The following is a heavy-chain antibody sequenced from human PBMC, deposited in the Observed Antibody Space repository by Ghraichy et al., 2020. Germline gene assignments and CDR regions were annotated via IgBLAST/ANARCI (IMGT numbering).Heavy chain of an antibody. Sequence: SETLSLTCTVSGGSISSGGYYWSWIRQHPGKGLEWIGYIYYSGSTYYNPSLKSRVTISVDTSKNQFSLKLSSVTAADTAVYYCARDGCSSTSCYVDYYYGMDVWGQGTTVTVSS. CDR2: IYYSGST. D-gene: IGHD2-2*01. J-gene: IGHJ6*02. V-gene: IGHV4-31*03. CDR3: ARDGCSSTSCYVDYYYGMDV. CDR1: GGSISSGGYY.